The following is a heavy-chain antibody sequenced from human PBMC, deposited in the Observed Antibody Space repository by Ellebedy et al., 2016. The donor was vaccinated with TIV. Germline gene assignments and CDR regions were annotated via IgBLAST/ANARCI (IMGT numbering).Heavy chain of an antibody. D-gene: IGHD5-24*01. CDR1: GFSLSTSGMC. V-gene: IGHV2-70*11. CDR3: ARIQVEMDWGFDY. J-gene: IGHJ4*02. CDR2: IDWYDDK. Sequence: SGPTLVKPTQTLTLTCTFSGFSLSTSGMCVGWIRQPPGKALEWLARIDWYDDKYYSTSLKTRLTISKDTSKNQVVLTMTNMSPVDTATYYCARIQVEMDWGFDYWGQGTLVTVSS.